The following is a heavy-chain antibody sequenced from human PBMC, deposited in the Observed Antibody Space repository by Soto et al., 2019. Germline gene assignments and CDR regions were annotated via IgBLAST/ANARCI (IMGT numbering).Heavy chain of an antibody. CDR3: AKGRSSSCCGTSCYYCWFDP. D-gene: IGHD2-2*01. CDR2: ISYDGSNK. Sequence: GGSLRLSCAASGFTFSSYGMHWVRQAPGKGLEWVAVISYDGSNKYYTDSVKGRFTISRDNSKNTLYLQMNSLRAEDTAVYYCAKGRSSSCCGTSCYYCWFDPWGQGTMVTVSS. J-gene: IGHJ5*01. CDR1: GFTFSSYG. V-gene: IGHV3-30*18.